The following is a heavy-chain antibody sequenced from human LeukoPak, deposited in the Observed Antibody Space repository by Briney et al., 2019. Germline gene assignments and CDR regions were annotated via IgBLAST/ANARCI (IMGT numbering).Heavy chain of an antibody. CDR3: AKEGIVGATARSYFDY. Sequence: GGSLRLSCAASGFTVSSNYMSWVRQAPGKGLEWVSVIYSGGSTYYADSVKGRFTISRDNSKNTLYLQMNSLRAEDTAVYYCAKEGIVGATARSYFDYWGQGTLVTVSS. CDR2: IYSGGST. D-gene: IGHD1-26*01. J-gene: IGHJ4*02. V-gene: IGHV3-53*01. CDR1: GFTVSSNY.